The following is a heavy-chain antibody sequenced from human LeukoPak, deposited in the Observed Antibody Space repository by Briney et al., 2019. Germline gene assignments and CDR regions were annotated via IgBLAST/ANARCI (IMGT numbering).Heavy chain of an antibody. CDR2: INPNSGGT. V-gene: IGHV1-2*02. D-gene: IGHD4-17*01. CDR3: ARGASGVYTVTTSWFDP. CDR1: GYTFTGYY. J-gene: IGHJ5*02. Sequence: ASVKVSCKASGYTFTGYYMHWVRQAPGQGLEWMGWINPNSGGTNYAQKFQGRVTMTRDTSISTAYMELSRLRSDDTAVYYCARGASGVYTVTTSWFDPWGQGTLVTISS.